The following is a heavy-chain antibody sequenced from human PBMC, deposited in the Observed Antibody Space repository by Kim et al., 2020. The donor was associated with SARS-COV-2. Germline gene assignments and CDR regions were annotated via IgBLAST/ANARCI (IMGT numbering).Heavy chain of an antibody. CDR3: ATFEDYYDSSGSDAFDI. Sequence: ASVKVSCKASGYTFTSYAMNWVRQAPGQGLEWMGWINTNTGNPTYAQGFTGRFVFSLDTSVSTAYLQISSLKAEDTAVYYCATFEDYYDSSGSDAFDIWGQGTMVTVSS. V-gene: IGHV7-4-1*02. J-gene: IGHJ3*02. CDR1: GYTFTSYA. CDR2: INTNTGNP. D-gene: IGHD3-22*01.